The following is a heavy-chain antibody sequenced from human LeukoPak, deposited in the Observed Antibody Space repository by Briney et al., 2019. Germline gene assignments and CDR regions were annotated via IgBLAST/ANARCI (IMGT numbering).Heavy chain of an antibody. D-gene: IGHD6-19*01. V-gene: IGHV3-30*04. CDR3: ARDGRQWLAQGCFDY. CDR2: ISYDGSNK. J-gene: IGHJ4*02. Sequence: PGGSLRLSCAASGFTLSSYAMHWVRQAPGKGLEWVAVISYDGSNKYYADSVKGRFTISRDNSKNTLYLQMNSLRAEDTAVYYCARDGRQWLAQGCFDYWGQGTLVTVSS. CDR1: GFTLSSYA.